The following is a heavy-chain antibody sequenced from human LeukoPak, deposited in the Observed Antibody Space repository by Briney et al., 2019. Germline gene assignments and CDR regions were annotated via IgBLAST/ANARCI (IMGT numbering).Heavy chain of an antibody. CDR1: GGSISSSSYY. CDR2: IYYSGST. Sequence: SETLSLTCTVSGGSISSSSYYWGWIRQPPGKGLEWIGSIYYSGSTYYNPSPKSRVTISVDTSKNQFSLKLSSVTAADTAVYYCARSPGGWLHPESFDYWGQGTLVTVSS. J-gene: IGHJ4*02. CDR3: ARSPGGWLHPESFDY. D-gene: IGHD5-24*01. V-gene: IGHV4-39*01.